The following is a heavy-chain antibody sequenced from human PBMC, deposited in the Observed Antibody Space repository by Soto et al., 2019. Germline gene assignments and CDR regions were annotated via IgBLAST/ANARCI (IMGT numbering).Heavy chain of an antibody. V-gene: IGHV3-7*01. CDR3: ARGLGYCSSTSCLRGSRHYCCMDV. CDR2: IKQDGSEK. J-gene: IGHJ6*01. D-gene: IGHD2-2*01. Sequence: GGSLRLSCGGSAFILGNCWMSWVRQAPGKGLEWVANIKQDGSEKYYVDSVKGRFTLSRDNAKNSLYLQMNSLRAEDTAVYYCARGLGYCSSTSCLRGSRHYCCMDVPGPGTVVTVSS. CDR1: AFILGNCW.